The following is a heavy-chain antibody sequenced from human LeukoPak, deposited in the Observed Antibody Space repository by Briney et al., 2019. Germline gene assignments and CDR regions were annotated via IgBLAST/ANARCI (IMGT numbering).Heavy chain of an antibody. D-gene: IGHD2-15*01. CDR2: IKHDGST. CDR3: ATGRYCSGGSCSASYWFDP. J-gene: IGHJ5*02. CDR1: GGSVNGYY. Sequence: PSETLSLTCAVYGGSVNGYYWSWIRQPPGKALEWIGEIKHDGSTKYNSSLKSRVTISIDTSKNQFSLKLSSVTAADTAVYYCATGRYCSGGSCSASYWFDPWGQGTLVTVSS. V-gene: IGHV4-34*01.